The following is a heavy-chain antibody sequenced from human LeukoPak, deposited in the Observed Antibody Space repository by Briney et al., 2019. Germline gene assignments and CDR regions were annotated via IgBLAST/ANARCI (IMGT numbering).Heavy chain of an antibody. CDR3: ARGGYSYGPTRDYYYYGMDV. J-gene: IGHJ6*02. D-gene: IGHD5-18*01. CDR1: GGTFSSYA. Sequence: ASVKVSCKASGGTFSSYAISWVRQAPGQGLEWMGGIIPIFGTANYAQKFQGRVTITADESTSTAYMELSSLRSEDTAVYYCARGGYSYGPTRDYYYYGMDVWGQGTTVIVSS. V-gene: IGHV1-69*13. CDR2: IIPIFGTA.